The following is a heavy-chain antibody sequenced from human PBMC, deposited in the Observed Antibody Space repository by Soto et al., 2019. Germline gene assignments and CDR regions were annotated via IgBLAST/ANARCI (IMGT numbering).Heavy chain of an antibody. CDR3: ARVFGSIDY. D-gene: IGHD2-21*01. V-gene: IGHV1-8*01. CDR2: MNPNSGYT. CDR1: GYTFTSYD. Sequence: QVQLVQSWAEVKKPGASVKVSCKASGYTFTSYDINWVRQATGQGLEWMGWMNPNSGYTGHAQKFQGRVTMTRDTSTSTAYMELSSLRSEDTAVYYCARVFGSIDYWGQGTLVTVSS. J-gene: IGHJ4*02.